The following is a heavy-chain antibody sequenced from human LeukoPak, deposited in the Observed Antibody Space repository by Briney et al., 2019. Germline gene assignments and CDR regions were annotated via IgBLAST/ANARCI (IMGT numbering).Heavy chain of an antibody. J-gene: IGHJ4*02. CDR3: ARVGRESSTGWLDY. V-gene: IGHV1-2*06. CDR1: GYTFIDYY. D-gene: IGHD6-19*01. Sequence: ASVKVSCKASGYTFIDYYFNWVRQAPGQGPEWMGRINVKSGATDYAQKFQGRVTVTRDTSISTAYMELSSLRSDDTAVYYCARVGRESSTGWLDYWGQGTLLTVSS. CDR2: INVKSGAT.